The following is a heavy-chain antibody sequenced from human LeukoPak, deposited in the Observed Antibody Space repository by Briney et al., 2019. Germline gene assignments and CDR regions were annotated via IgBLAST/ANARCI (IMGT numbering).Heavy chain of an antibody. D-gene: IGHD5-18*01. V-gene: IGHV1-2*02. CDR2: INPNSGGT. Sequence: ASVKVSCKASGYTFTGYYMHWVRQAPGQGLEWMGWINPNSGGTNYAQKFQGRVTMTRDTSISTAYMELSKLRSDDTAVYYCARGLRPWGYSYADYGMDVWGQGTTVTVSS. J-gene: IGHJ6*02. CDR3: ARGLRPWGYSYADYGMDV. CDR1: GYTFTGYY.